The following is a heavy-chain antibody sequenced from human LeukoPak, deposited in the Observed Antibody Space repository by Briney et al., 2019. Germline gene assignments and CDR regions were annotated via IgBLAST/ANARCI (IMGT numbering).Heavy chain of an antibody. Sequence: PSGTLSLTCTVSGGSINHYYWSWIRQPPGKGLEWIGYSYYIESTNYNPSLKSRVTISVDTSRNRSSLKLSSVTAADTAMYYCARDNQWLNAFDIWGQGTMVTVSS. V-gene: IGHV4-59*01. CDR2: SYYIEST. CDR1: GGSINHYY. J-gene: IGHJ3*02. D-gene: IGHD3-22*01. CDR3: ARDNQWLNAFDI.